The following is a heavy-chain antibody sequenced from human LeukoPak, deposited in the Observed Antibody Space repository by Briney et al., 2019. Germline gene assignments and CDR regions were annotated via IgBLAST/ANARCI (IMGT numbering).Heavy chain of an antibody. J-gene: IGHJ6*02. Sequence: PGRSLRLSCAASGFTFSSYGMPWVRQAPGKGLEWVAVIWYDGSNKYYADSVKGRFTISRDNSKNTLYLQMNSLRAEDTAVYYCARDGRITFGGVIAPRGYGMDVWGQGTTVTASS. CDR3: ARDGRITFGGVIAPRGYGMDV. V-gene: IGHV3-33*01. D-gene: IGHD3-16*02. CDR1: GFTFSSYG. CDR2: IWYDGSNK.